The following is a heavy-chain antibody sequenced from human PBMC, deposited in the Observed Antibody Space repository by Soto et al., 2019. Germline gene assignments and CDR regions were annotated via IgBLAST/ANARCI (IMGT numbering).Heavy chain of an antibody. Sequence: SETLSLTCTVSGGSVSSGSNYWSWIRQPPGKGLEWIGYIYYSGSTNYNPSLKSRVTISVDTSKNQFSLKLSSVTAADTAVYYCPRFNPRRYFDYWGQGTLATVSS. CDR1: GGSVSSGSNY. J-gene: IGHJ4*02. V-gene: IGHV4-61*01. CDR2: IYYSGST. CDR3: PRFNPRRYFDY.